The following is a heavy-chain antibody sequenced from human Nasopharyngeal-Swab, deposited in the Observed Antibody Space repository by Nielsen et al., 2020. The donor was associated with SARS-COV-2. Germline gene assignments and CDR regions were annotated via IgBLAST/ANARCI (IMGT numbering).Heavy chain of an antibody. V-gene: IGHV4-34*01. CDR3: ARGGPDFWSDRSKWFDS. D-gene: IGHD3-3*01. J-gene: IGHJ5*01. CDR2: VFHSGDP. Sequence: SETLSLTCAVYGRSVSGYYWTWIRQPPGKVLEWIGEVFHSGDPNYNPSLKSRLTMSVDTSRKQFSLNLTSVNAADTAVYYCARGGPDFWSDRSKWFDSWGKGTEVTVSS. CDR1: GRSVSGYY.